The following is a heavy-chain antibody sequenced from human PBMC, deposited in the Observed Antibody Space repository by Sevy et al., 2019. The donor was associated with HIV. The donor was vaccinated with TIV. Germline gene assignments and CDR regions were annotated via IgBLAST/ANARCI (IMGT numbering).Heavy chain of an antibody. Sequence: GGSLRLSCAVSGFMFDAYAMHWVRQSPGKGLEWVSSISWNGVNMGYADFVRGRFTISRDNAKKSLYLQMNGLRVEDTALFYCVKGSDSAAKYVNFDCWGQGTLVTVSS. CDR1: GFMFDAYA. D-gene: IGHD3-22*01. CDR3: VKGSDSAAKYVNFDC. CDR2: ISWNGVNM. J-gene: IGHJ4*02. V-gene: IGHV3-9*01.